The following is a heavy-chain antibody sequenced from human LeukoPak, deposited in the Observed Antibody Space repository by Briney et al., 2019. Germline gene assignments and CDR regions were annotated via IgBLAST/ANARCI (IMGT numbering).Heavy chain of an antibody. J-gene: IGHJ4*02. D-gene: IGHD6-6*01. CDR1: GGSISSSSYY. Sequence: KPSETLSLTCTVSGGSISSSSYYWGWIRQPPGKGLEWIGSIYYSGSTYYNPSLKSRVTISVDTSKNQFSLKLSSVTAADTAVYYCARGSSSSPRIPVYYFDYWGQGTLVTVSS. V-gene: IGHV4-39*07. CDR2: IYYSGST. CDR3: ARGSSSSPRIPVYYFDY.